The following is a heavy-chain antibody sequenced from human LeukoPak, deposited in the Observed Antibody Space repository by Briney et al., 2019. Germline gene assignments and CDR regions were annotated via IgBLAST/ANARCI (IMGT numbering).Heavy chain of an antibody. J-gene: IGHJ5*02. CDR3: ATVMITFGGVIVGFDP. D-gene: IGHD3-16*02. CDR2: FDPEDGET. V-gene: IGHV1-24*01. Sequence: ASVKVSCKVSGYTLTELSMHWVRQAPGKGLEWMEGFDPEDGETIYAQKFQGRVTMTEDTSTDTAYLELSSLRSEDTAVYYCATVMITFGGVIVGFDPWGQGTLVTVSS. CDR1: GYTLTELS.